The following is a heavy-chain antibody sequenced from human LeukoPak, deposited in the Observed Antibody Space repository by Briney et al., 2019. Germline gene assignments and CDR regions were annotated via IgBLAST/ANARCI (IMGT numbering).Heavy chain of an antibody. CDR2: ISYDGSNK. V-gene: IGHV3-30*18. Sequence: GGSLRLSCAASGFTFSSYGMHWVRQAPGKGLEWVAVISYDGSNKYYADSVKGRFTISRDNSKNTLYLQMNSLRAEDTAVYYCAKGDTMIGADYYYYYYGMDVWGQGTTVTVSS. D-gene: IGHD3-22*01. CDR1: GFTFSSYG. CDR3: AKGDTMIGADYYYYYYGMDV. J-gene: IGHJ6*02.